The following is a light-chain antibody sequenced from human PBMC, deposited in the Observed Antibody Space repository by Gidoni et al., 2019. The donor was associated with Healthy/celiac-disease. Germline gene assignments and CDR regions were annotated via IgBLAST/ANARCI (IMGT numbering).Light chain of an antibody. CDR2: RDS. J-gene: IGLJ2*01. CDR3: QVWDSSTAVV. Sequence: SYDLTHPLPVSVALGQTARITWGGNNIGSKNVHGYQQKPGQAPVLVIYRDSNRPSGIPERFSGSNSGNTATLTISRAQAGDEADYYCQVWDSSTAVVFGGGTKLTV. V-gene: IGLV3-9*01. CDR1: NIGSKN.